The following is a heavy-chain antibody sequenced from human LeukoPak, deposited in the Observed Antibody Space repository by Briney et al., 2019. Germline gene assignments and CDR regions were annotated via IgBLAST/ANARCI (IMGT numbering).Heavy chain of an antibody. V-gene: IGHV4-59*08. D-gene: IGHD1-14*01. CDR2: IHNSGRT. CDR1: GFSFSDYY. Sequence: GSLRLSCAASGFSFSDYYTSWIRQAPGKGLEWIGYIHNSGRTNYNPSLKSRVTGFVDTSKNQVSLRLSSVTAADTAVYYCARHGTISSESYFDYWGQGALVTVSS. J-gene: IGHJ4*02. CDR3: ARHGTISSESYFDY.